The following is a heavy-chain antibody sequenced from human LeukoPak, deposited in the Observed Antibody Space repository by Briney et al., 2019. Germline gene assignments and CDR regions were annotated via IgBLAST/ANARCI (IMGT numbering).Heavy chain of an antibody. J-gene: IGHJ4*02. CDR2: IRYDGSNK. D-gene: IGHD3-10*01. CDR3: AKAERYYGSGSYLDY. CDR1: GFTFSSYG. Sequence: GGSLRLSCAASGFTFSSYGMDWVRQAPGKGGEWGAFIRYDGSNKYYADSVKGRFTISRDNSKNTLYLQMNSLRAEGTAVYYCAKAERYYGSGSYLDYWGQGTLVTVSS. V-gene: IGHV3-30*02.